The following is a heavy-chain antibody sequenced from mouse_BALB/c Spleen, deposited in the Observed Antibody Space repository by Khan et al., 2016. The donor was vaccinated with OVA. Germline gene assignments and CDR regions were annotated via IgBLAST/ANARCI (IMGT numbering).Heavy chain of an antibody. J-gene: IGHJ4*01. Sequence: QVQLKESGPGLAAPSQSLSITCPISGFSLTTYGVHWVRPPPGTGLEWLAVIWSDGNTNYNSALKSRLTLTKDNSQSQVFLKMNSLQTDDTALYFCARQPYYHYNILDYWGQGTSVTVSS. V-gene: IGHV2-6-1*01. CDR1: GFSLTTYG. CDR2: IWSDGNT. D-gene: IGHD2-4*01. CDR3: ARQPYYHYNILDY.